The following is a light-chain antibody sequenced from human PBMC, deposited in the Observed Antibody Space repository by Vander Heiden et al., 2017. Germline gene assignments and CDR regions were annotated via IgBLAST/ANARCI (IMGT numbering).Light chain of an antibody. CDR3: QQANSFPLT. CDR2: AAS. CDR1: QGISSW. J-gene: IGKJ4*01. V-gene: IGKV1-12*01. Sequence: DNQMTQSPYSASASVGDRVTITCRASQGISSWLAWYQQKPGQAPRLLIYAASSLHSGVPSRFSGGGSGTEFTLTISSLQPEDFATYYCQQANSFPLTFGGGTKVEIK.